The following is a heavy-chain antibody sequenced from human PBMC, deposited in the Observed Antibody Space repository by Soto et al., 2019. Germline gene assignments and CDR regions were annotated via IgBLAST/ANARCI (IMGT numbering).Heavy chain of an antibody. CDR1: GFTFNDFA. J-gene: IGHJ6*02. V-gene: IGHV3-9*01. CDR3: ARHRGYHYYGMDV. CDR2: IPWNSGTL. Sequence: CGSLRLSCVASGFTFNDFAMHWVRQAPGKGLEWVSGIPWNSGTLDYADSVRGRFSISRDNAKNSLYLQMNSLRVEDTALYYCARHRGYHYYGMDVWGQGTTVTAP.